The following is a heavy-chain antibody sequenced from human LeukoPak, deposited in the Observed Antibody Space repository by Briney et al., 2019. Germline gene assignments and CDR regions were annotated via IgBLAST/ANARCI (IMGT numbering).Heavy chain of an antibody. J-gene: IGHJ3*02. CDR3: ARASGTTGGDPTGAFDI. CDR2: IRYDGSNK. CDR1: GFTFSSYG. D-gene: IGHD3-16*01. Sequence: PGGSLRLSCAASGFTFSSYGMHWVRQAPGKGLEWVAFIRYDGSNKYYADSVKGRFTISRDNSKNTLYLQMNSLRAEDTAVYYCARASGTTGGDPTGAFDIWGQGTMVTVSS. V-gene: IGHV3-30*02.